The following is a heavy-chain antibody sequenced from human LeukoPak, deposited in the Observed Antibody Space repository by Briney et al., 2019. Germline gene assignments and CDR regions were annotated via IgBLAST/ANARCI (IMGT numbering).Heavy chain of an antibody. CDR1: GYTFITYY. Sequence: SVKVSCKASGYTFITYYVHWVRQAPGQGLEWMGGIIPIFGTANYAQKFQGRVTITADESTSTAYMELSSLRSEDTAVYYCAIRYCSGGSCYGLDYWGQGTLVTVSS. CDR2: IIPIFGTA. CDR3: AIRYCSGGSCYGLDY. J-gene: IGHJ4*02. D-gene: IGHD2-15*01. V-gene: IGHV1-69*13.